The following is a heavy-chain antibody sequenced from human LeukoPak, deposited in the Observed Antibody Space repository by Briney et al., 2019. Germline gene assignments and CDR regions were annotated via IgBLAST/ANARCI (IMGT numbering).Heavy chain of an antibody. J-gene: IGHJ4*02. CDR3: ARGLWFGDENPPYFDY. V-gene: IGHV4-39*07. CDR1: GGSISSSSYY. D-gene: IGHD3-10*01. Sequence: SETLSLTCTVSGGSISSSSYYWGWIRQPPGKGLEWIGTIYYSGSTYYNPSLKSRVTISVDTSRNRFSLKLSSVTAADTAVYYCARGLWFGDENPPYFDYWGQGILVTVSS. CDR2: IYYSGST.